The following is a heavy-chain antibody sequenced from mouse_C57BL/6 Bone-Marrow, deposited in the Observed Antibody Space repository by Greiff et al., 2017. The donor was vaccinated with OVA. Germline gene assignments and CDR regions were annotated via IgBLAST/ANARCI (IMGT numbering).Heavy chain of an antibody. CDR3: AKGRWLGGVYWYFDV. J-gene: IGHJ1*03. V-gene: IGHV1-9*01. Sequence: QVQLQQSGAELMKPGASVKLSCKATGYTFTGYWIEWVKQRPGHGLEWIGEILPGSGSTNYNEKFKGKATFTAAQSSNTAYMQLSSLTTEDSASYYCAKGRWLGGVYWYFDVWGTGTTVTVSS. D-gene: IGHD2-3*01. CDR2: ILPGSGST. CDR1: GYTFTGYW.